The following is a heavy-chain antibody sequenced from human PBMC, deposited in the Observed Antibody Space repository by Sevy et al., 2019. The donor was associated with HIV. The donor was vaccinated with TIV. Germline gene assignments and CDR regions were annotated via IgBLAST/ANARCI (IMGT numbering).Heavy chain of an antibody. V-gene: IGHV1-58*01. CDR2: IVVGSGNT. Sequence: ASVKVSCKASGFTFTSSAVQWVRQARGQRLEWIGWIVVGSGNTNYAQKFQERVTITRDMSTSKAYMELSSLSSEDTAVYYCAAGAHYGYYGMDVWGQGTTVTVSS. CDR1: GFTFTSSA. J-gene: IGHJ6*02. CDR3: AAGAHYGYYGMDV.